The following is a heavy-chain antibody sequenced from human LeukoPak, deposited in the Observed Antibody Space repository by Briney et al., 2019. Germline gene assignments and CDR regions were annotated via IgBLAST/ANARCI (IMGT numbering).Heavy chain of an antibody. J-gene: IGHJ4*02. Sequence: PSETLSLTCTVTGASVNSDDFYWGCLRQPPGKPLEYIVSVYDTGAIFSNPAVQTPFSMSIAASKNQFSLKLSSVTAADTAVYFCARLVDAYSSVLAWGQGSLVVVSS. CDR1: GASVNSDDFY. CDR3: ARLVDAYSSVLA. V-gene: IGHV4-39*01. CDR2: VYDTGAI. D-gene: IGHD2-8*02.